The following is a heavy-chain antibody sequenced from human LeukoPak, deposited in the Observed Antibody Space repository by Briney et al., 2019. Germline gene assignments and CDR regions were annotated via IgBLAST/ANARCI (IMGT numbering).Heavy chain of an antibody. CDR3: ARQYYDSSGYYYMYYYYYYMDV. D-gene: IGHD3-22*01. Sequence: SETLSLTCTVSGGSISSSSYYWGWIRQPPGKGLEWIGSIYYSGSTYYNPSLKSRVTISVDTSKNQFSLKLSSVTAADTAVYYCARQYYDSSGYYYMYYYYYYMDVWGKGTTVTVSS. J-gene: IGHJ6*03. CDR1: GGSISSSSYY. CDR2: IYYSGST. V-gene: IGHV4-39*01.